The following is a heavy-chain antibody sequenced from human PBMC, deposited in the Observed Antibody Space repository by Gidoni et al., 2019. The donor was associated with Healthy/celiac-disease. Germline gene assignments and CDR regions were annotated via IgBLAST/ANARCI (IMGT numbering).Heavy chain of an antibody. CDR3: ARQELGQYFDY. D-gene: IGHD7-27*01. J-gene: IGHJ4*02. CDR2: ISYDGSNK. CDR1: GFTFSSYA. V-gene: IGHV3-30-3*01. Sequence: QVQLVESGGGVVQPGRSLRLSCAASGFTFSSYAMHWVRQAPGKGLEWVAVISYDGSNKYYADSVKGRFTISRDNSKNTLYLQMNSLRAEDTAVYYCARQELGQYFDYWGQGTLVTVSS.